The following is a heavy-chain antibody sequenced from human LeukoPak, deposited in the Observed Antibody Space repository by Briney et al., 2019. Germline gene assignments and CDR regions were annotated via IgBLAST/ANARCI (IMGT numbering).Heavy chain of an antibody. V-gene: IGHV4-39*07. Sequence: SETLSLTCTVSGGSISSSSYYWGWIRQPPGKGLEWIGSIYYSGSTYYNPSLKSRVTISVDTSKNQFSLKLSSVTAADTAVYYCARDLIMKARVNYYYGMDVWGQGTTVTVSS. J-gene: IGHJ6*02. CDR2: IYYSGST. CDR3: ARDLIMKARVNYYYGMDV. CDR1: GGSISSSSYY.